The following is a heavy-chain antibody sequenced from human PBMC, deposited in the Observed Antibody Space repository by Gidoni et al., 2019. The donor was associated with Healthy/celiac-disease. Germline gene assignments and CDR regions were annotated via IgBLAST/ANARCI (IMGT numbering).Heavy chain of an antibody. CDR3: AKSRLRGYYFDY. CDR2: ISGSGGST. D-gene: IGHD3-16*01. Sequence: VQLLESGGGLVQRGGSVRLSCAASGFAFSSYAMSWVRQAPGKGLEWVSAISGSGGSTYYADSVKGRFTISRDNSKNTLYLQMNSLRAEDTAVYYCAKSRLRGYYFDYWGQGTLVTVSS. CDR1: GFAFSSYA. V-gene: IGHV3-23*01. J-gene: IGHJ4*02.